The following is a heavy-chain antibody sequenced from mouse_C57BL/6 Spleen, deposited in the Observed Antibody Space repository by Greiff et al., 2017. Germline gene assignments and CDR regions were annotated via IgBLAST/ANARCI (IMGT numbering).Heavy chain of an antibody. CDR3: ARGATVVAPYYAMDY. D-gene: IGHD1-1*01. J-gene: IGHJ4*01. V-gene: IGHV1-82*01. Sequence: QVQLQQSGPELVKPGASVKISCKASGYAFSSSWMNWVKQRPGKGLEWIGRIYPGDGDTNYNGKFKGKATLTADKSSSTAYMQLSSLTSEDSAVYFCARGATVVAPYYAMDYWGQGTSVTVSS. CDR1: GYAFSSSW. CDR2: IYPGDGDT.